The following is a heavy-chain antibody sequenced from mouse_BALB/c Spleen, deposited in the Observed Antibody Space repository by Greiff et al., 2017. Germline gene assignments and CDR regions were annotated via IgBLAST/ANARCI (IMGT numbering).Heavy chain of an antibody. CDR3: ARDRNGRFAY. CDR1: GYSITSGYY. CDR2: ISYDGSN. J-gene: IGHJ3*01. D-gene: IGHD4-1*01. Sequence: EVKLQESGPGLVKPSQSLSLTCSVTGYSITSGYYWNWIRQFPGNKLEWMGYISYDGSNNYNPSLKNRISITRDTSKNQFFLKLNSVTTEDTATYYCARDRNGRFAYWGQGTLVTVSA. V-gene: IGHV3-6*02.